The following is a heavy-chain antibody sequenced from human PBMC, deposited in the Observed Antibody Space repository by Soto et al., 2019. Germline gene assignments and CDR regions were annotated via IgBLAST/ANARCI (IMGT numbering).Heavy chain of an antibody. V-gene: IGHV3-23*01. CDR2: ISGSGATT. D-gene: IGHD6-6*01. CDR3: AKAYTSSSLRYYFAY. J-gene: IGHJ4*02. Sequence: GGSLRLSCAASGFTFSSYAMSWVRQAPGRGLEWVSAISGSGATTYYADSVKGRFTFSRDNSKNTLYLQMNSLGAEDTAVYYCAKAYTSSSLRYYFAYWGRETRATVS. CDR1: GFTFSSYA.